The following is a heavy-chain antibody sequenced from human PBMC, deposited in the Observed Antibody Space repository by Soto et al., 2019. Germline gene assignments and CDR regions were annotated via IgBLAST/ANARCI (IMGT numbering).Heavy chain of an antibody. Sequence: ASVKVSGKASGGTFSSYAISWVRQAPGQGLEWMGGIIPIFGTANYAQKFQGRVTITADESTSTAYMELSSLRSEDTAVYYCAARYCSGGSCLSSTYYFDYWGQGTLVTVSS. D-gene: IGHD2-15*01. J-gene: IGHJ4*02. CDR1: GGTFSSYA. CDR2: IIPIFGTA. CDR3: AARYCSGGSCLSSTYYFDY. V-gene: IGHV1-69*13.